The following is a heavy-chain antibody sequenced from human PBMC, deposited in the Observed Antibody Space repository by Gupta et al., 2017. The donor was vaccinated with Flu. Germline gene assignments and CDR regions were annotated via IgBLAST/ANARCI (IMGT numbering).Heavy chain of an antibody. CDR3: AHSPLVSQPRGGIAVAGTLRGYGMDV. CDR2: IYWDDDK. J-gene: IGHJ6*02. Sequence: QITLKESGPTLVKPTQTLTLTCTFSGFSLSTSGVGVGWIRQPPGKALEWLALIYWDDDKRYSPSLKSRLTITKDTSKNQVVLTMTNMDPVDTATYYCAHSPLVSQPRGGIAVAGTLRGYGMDVWGQGTTVTVSS. V-gene: IGHV2-5*02. CDR1: GFSLSTSGVG. D-gene: IGHD6-19*01.